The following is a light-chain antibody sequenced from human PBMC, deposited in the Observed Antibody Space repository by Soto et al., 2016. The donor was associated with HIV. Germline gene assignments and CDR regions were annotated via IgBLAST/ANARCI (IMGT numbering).Light chain of an antibody. CDR1: QNIDYW. CDR2: TTS. Sequence: IQMTQSPSILSASVGDIVTITCRASQNIDYWLAWYQQKPGKAPKLLIQTTSNLRSGVPSRFSGSGSGTEFTLTISSLQPDDFATYYCQQYKTSYSFGQGTKLEIK. V-gene: IGKV1-5*03. CDR3: QQYKTSYS. J-gene: IGKJ2*03.